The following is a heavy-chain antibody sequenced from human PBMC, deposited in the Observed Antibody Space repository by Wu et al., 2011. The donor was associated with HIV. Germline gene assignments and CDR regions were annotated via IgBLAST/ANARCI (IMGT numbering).Heavy chain of an antibody. CDR1: GYTFTSYG. J-gene: IGHJ1*01. CDR3: AREGLPSESLAQSPLTFFQH. Sequence: QVQLVQSGAEVKKPGASVKVSCKASGYTFTSYGISWVRQAPGQGLEWMGWISAHNGNTYYTQKFQGRVTMTTDTSTSTAYMVLRSLRSDDTAVYYCAREGLPSESLAQSPLTFFQHVGHGHPSSPSPQ. D-gene: IGHD2-21*01. V-gene: IGHV1-18*01. CDR2: ISAHNGNT.